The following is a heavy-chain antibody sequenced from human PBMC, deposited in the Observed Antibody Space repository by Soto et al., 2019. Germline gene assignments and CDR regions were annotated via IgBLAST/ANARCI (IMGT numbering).Heavy chain of an antibody. Sequence: QVHLQESGPGLVRPSETLSLTCAVSGGSISSRSFYWGWIRQSPGKGLEWIGSIYYTGTTYYNPSLKSRVSISVDTSKSQFSLILSFVTAADTAVYYCARRDLSTSQYWYFDLWGRGTLVSVSS. CDR2: IYYTGTT. CDR3: ARRDLSTSQYWYFDL. D-gene: IGHD2-2*01. V-gene: IGHV4-39*01. CDR1: GGSISSRSFY. J-gene: IGHJ2*01.